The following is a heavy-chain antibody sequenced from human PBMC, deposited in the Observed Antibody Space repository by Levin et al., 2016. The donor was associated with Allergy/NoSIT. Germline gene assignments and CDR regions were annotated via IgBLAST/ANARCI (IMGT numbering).Heavy chain of an antibody. J-gene: IGHJ4*02. CDR3: AKRQIGVVVPAPFDY. CDR2: ISGSGGST. V-gene: IGHV3-23*01. Sequence: VRQPPGKGLEWVSAISGSGGSTYYADSVKGRFTISRDNSKNTLYLQMNSLRAEDTAVYYCAKRQIGVVVPAPFDYWGQGTLVTVSS. D-gene: IGHD2-2*01.